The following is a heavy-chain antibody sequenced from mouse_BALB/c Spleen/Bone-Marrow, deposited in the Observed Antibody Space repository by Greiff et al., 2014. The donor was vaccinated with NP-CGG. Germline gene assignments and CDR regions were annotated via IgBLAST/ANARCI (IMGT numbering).Heavy chain of an antibody. D-gene: IGHD2-4*01. V-gene: IGHV14-3*02. Sequence: VQLQQSXADLVKPGASVKLSCTASPFNIKDSYIHWVTQRPEQGLEWIGRIDPATGPTKYAPKFQDKATITADTSSNTAYLQRRSLTSEDTAGYYCARWGGHYDYDPFPYWGQGTLVTVSA. CDR1: PFNIKDSY. J-gene: IGHJ3*01. CDR3: ARWGGHYDYDPFPY. CDR2: IDPATGPT.